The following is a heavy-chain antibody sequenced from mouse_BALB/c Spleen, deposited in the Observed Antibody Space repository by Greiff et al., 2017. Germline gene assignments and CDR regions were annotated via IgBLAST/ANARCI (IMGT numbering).Heavy chain of an antibody. V-gene: IGHV1S127*01. Sequence: VQLQQPGAELVKPGASVKMSCKASGYTFTSYWMHWVKQRPGQGLEWIGVIDPSDSYTSYNQKFKGKATLTVDTSSSTAYMQLSSLTSEDSAVYYCTRNYGHGGAMDYWGQGTSVTVSS. CDR3: TRNYGHGGAMDY. CDR2: IDPSDSYT. J-gene: IGHJ4*01. D-gene: IGHD1-1*02. CDR1: GYTFTSYW.